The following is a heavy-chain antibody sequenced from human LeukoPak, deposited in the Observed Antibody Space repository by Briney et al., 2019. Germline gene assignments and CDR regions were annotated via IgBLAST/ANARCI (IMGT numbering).Heavy chain of an antibody. D-gene: IGHD3-22*01. J-gene: IGHJ4*02. Sequence: GESLKISCKGSGYGFTTYWIGWVRHMPGKGLEWMGIIYPGDSHTGYSPSFQGQVTITADKSITTAYLQWSSLEASDTAMYYCARTHSSGYRFDSWGQGTLVTVSS. V-gene: IGHV5-51*01. CDR1: GYGFTTYW. CDR2: IYPGDSHT. CDR3: ARTHSSGYRFDS.